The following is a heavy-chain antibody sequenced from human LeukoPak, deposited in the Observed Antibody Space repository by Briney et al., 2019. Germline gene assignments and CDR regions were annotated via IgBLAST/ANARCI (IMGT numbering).Heavy chain of an antibody. V-gene: IGHV1-18*01. CDR2: ISAYNGNT. CDR1: GYTFTSYG. CDR3: TRRYYYDSSGYPLYYYYYMDV. Sequence: ASVKVSCKASGYTFTSYGISWVRQAPGQGLEWMGWISAYNGNTNYAQKLQGRVTMTTDTSTSTAYMELRSLRSDDTAVYYGTRRYYYDSSGYPLYYYYYMDVWGKGTTVTVSS. J-gene: IGHJ6*03. D-gene: IGHD3-22*01.